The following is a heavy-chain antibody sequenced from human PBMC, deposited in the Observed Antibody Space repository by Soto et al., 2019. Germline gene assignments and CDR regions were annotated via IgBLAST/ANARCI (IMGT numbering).Heavy chain of an antibody. D-gene: IGHD1-26*01. CDR1: GFSLGATGVG. CDR2: IYWDDDK. Sequence: QTALKESGPALVKPAQTLTLTCTVSGFSLGATGVGVGWIRQSPGKALEWLALIYWDDDKRYSPSLQNRLTITQDTSKNQVVLMMTTMDPVDTGTYYWAFGPPAFAWDPVAWGQGTLVTVSS. J-gene: IGHJ5*02. V-gene: IGHV2-5*02. CDR3: AFGPPAFAWDPVA.